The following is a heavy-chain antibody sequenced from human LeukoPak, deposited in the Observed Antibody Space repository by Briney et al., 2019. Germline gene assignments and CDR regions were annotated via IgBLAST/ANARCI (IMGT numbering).Heavy chain of an antibody. CDR1: GFTFSSYW. Sequence: GGALRLSCAASGFTFSSYWFHWVRQAPGKGLVWVSRINSDGSGTTYADSVKGRFTISRDNAKSTLFLQMNSLRAEDTALYYCARTTSMNYVGDAFHIWGQGTMVTVSS. J-gene: IGHJ3*02. D-gene: IGHD1-7*01. V-gene: IGHV3-74*01. CDR3: ARTTSMNYVGDAFHI. CDR2: INSDGSGT.